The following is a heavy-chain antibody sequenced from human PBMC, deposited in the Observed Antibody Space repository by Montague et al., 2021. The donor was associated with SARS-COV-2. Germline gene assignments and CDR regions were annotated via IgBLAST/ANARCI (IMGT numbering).Heavy chain of an antibody. V-gene: IGHV4-59*01. D-gene: IGHD2-15*01. J-gene: IGHJ6*02. CDR1: GGSISSYY. CDR3: ARNLVVHYWYGMDV. CDR2: INYSGST. Sequence: SETLSLTCTVAGGSISSYYWSWIRQPPGKGLEWIGYINYSGSTNYNPSLKSRVTISVDTYKNQFSLNLSSVTAADTAVYYCARNLVVHYWYGMDVWGQGTTVTVSS.